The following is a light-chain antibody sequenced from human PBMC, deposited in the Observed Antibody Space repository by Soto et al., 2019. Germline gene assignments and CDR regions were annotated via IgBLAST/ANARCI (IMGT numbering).Light chain of an antibody. V-gene: IGLV2-8*01. Sequence: QSALTQPPSASGSPGQSVTISCTGSSSDVGGYEYVSWYQQHPGKAPKLIMYEVIKRPSGVPDRFSGSKSGNTASLTVSGRQAEDEADYYCSSYAGSNNLHVLFGGGTKLTVL. CDR1: SSDVGGYEY. CDR3: SSYAGSNNLHVL. J-gene: IGLJ2*01. CDR2: EVI.